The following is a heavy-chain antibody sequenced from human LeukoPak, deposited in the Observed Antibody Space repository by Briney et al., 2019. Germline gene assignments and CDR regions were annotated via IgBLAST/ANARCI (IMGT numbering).Heavy chain of an antibody. CDR2: IWYEGSNK. CDR3: AKDSNPAGYYYMDV. Sequence: GRSLRLSCAASGFTFSSYAMSWVRQAPGKGLDWVAVIWYEGSNKYYADSVKGRFTISRDNSKNTLYLQMNSLRAEDTAVYYCAKDSNPAGYYYMDVWGKGTTVTVSS. D-gene: IGHD1-14*01. CDR1: GFTFSSYA. J-gene: IGHJ6*03. V-gene: IGHV3-33*06.